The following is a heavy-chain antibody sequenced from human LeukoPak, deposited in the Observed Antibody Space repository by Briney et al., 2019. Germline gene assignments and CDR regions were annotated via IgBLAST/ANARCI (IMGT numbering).Heavy chain of an antibody. D-gene: IGHD2-2*01. CDR1: GFTFSSYS. CDR2: ISSSSSYI. Sequence: GGSLRLSCAASGFTFSSYSMNWVRQAPGKGLEWVSSISSSSSYIYYADSVKGRFTISRDNAKNSLYLQMNSLRAEDTAVYYCAKDLRDIVVVPAAMTYYYYGMDVWGQGTTVTVSS. J-gene: IGHJ6*02. CDR3: AKDLRDIVVVPAAMTYYYYGMDV. V-gene: IGHV3-21*01.